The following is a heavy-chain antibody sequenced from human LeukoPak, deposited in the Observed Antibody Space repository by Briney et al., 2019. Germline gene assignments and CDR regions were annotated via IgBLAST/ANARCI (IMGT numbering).Heavy chain of an antibody. CDR1: GFFFDSYS. D-gene: IGHD3-16*01. J-gene: IGHJ1*01. V-gene: IGHV3-48*01. CDR2: ITDGSDTK. CDR3: ARGPRLPQYFQY. Sequence: PGGSLRLSCAASGFFFDSYSLNWVRQAPGKGLEWISYITDGSDTKYYAESVEGRFTISRDNAKKSLYLQMNSLRAEDTAVYYCARGPRLPQYFQYWGQGTLVTVSS.